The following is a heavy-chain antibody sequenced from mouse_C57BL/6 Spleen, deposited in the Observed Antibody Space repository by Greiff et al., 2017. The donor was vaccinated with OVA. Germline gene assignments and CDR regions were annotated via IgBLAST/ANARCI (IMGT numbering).Heavy chain of an antibody. J-gene: IGHJ1*03. Sequence: VQLQQPGTELVKPGASVKLSCKASGYTFTSYWMHWVKQRPGQGLEWIGNINPSNGGTNYNEKFKSKATLTVDKSSSTAYMQLSSLTSEDSAVYYCAREFITTVVATLDFDVWGTGTTVTVSS. CDR3: AREFITTVVATLDFDV. CDR2: INPSNGGT. CDR1: GYTFTSYW. V-gene: IGHV1-53*01. D-gene: IGHD1-1*01.